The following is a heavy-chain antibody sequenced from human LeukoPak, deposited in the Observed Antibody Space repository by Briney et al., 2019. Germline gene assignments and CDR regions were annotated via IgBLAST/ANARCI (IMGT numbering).Heavy chain of an antibody. D-gene: IGHD3-9*01. CDR1: GYTFTSYY. V-gene: IGHV1-46*01. Sequence: GASVKVSCKASGYTFTSYYMHWVRQAPGQGLERMGIINPSGGSTSYAQKFQGRVTMTRDTSTSTVYMELSSLRSEDTAVYYCARESGNYDILTGYYTYYYGMDVWGQGTTVTVSS. J-gene: IGHJ6*02. CDR3: ARESGNYDILTGYYTYYYGMDV. CDR2: INPSGGST.